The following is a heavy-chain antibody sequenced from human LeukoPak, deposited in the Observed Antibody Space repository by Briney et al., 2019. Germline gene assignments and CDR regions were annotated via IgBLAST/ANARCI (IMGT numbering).Heavy chain of an antibody. Sequence: SETLSLTCAVSGYSISSGYYWGWIRQPPGKGLEWIGSICHSGSTYYNPSLKSRVTISVDTSKNQFSLKLSSVTAADTAVYYCARSRRFGELDYWGQGTLVTVSS. CDR1: GYSISSGYY. CDR3: ARSRRFGELDY. CDR2: ICHSGST. V-gene: IGHV4-38-2*01. J-gene: IGHJ4*02. D-gene: IGHD3-10*01.